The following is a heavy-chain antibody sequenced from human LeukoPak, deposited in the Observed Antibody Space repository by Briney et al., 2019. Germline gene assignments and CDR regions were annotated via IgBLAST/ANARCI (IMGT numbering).Heavy chain of an antibody. Sequence: GGSLRLSCAASGFTVSTKYMSWVRQAPGKGLEWVSVIYSGGSTYYADSVKGRFTISRDNSKNTLYLQMNSLRAEDTAVYYCARGRSGYSGYADYWGQGTLVTVSS. CDR2: IYSGGST. J-gene: IGHJ4*02. D-gene: IGHD5-12*01. CDR1: GFTVSTKY. CDR3: ARGRSGYSGYADY. V-gene: IGHV3-53*01.